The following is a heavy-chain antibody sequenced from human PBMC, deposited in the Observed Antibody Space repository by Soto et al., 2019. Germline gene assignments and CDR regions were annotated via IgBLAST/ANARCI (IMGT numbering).Heavy chain of an antibody. D-gene: IGHD6-19*01. CDR3: ARAAVAVRGGWFDS. CDR1: GFTFSSYW. V-gene: IGHV3-7*01. Sequence: GGSLTLSCAASGFTFSSYWMSWVRQAPGKGLEWVANIKQDGSEKYYVDSVKGRFTISRDNAKNSLYLQMNSLRAEDTAVYYCARAAVAVRGGWFDSWGQGTLVTVSS. J-gene: IGHJ5*01. CDR2: IKQDGSEK.